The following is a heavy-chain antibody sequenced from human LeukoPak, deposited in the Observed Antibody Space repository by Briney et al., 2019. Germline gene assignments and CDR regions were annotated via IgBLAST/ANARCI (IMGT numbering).Heavy chain of an antibody. D-gene: IGHD5-12*01. V-gene: IGHV3-48*01. CDR2: ISTSSSII. CDR1: GFPFSTYS. J-gene: IGHJ2*01. CDR3: ARDAGYDDSVYWYFDL. Sequence: GGSLRLSCAASGFPFSTYSLNWLRRAPGKGLEWVSYISTSSSIIYYADSVKGRFTISRDNAKNSLYLQMNSLRGEDTAVYYCARDAGYDDSVYWYFDLWGRGSLVTVSS.